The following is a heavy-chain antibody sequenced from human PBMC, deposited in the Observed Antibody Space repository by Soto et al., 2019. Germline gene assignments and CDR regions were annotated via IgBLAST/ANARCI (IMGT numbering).Heavy chain of an antibody. CDR1: GFTFSSYS. V-gene: IGHV3-21*01. CDR3: AKDDGTFFYDTSGYPLDY. J-gene: IGHJ4*02. Sequence: VGSLRLSCAASGFTFSSYSMNWVRQAPGKGLEWVSSISSSSSYIYYADSVKGRFTISRDNSKNTLYLQMNSLRAEDTAVYYCAKDDGTFFYDTSGYPLDYWGQGTLVTVSS. CDR2: ISSSSSYI. D-gene: IGHD3-22*01.